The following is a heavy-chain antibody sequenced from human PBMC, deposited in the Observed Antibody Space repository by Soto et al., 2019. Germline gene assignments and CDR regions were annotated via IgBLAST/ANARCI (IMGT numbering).Heavy chain of an antibody. CDR2: INPNSGGT. Sequence: ASVKVSCKASGYTFTGYYMHWVRQAPEQGLEWMGWINPNSGGTNYAQKFQGWVTMTRDTSISTAYMELSRLRSDDTAVYYCAREVMTTVTGSNAFDIWGQGTMVTVSS. J-gene: IGHJ3*02. V-gene: IGHV1-2*04. CDR1: GYTFTGYY. D-gene: IGHD4-17*01. CDR3: AREVMTTVTGSNAFDI.